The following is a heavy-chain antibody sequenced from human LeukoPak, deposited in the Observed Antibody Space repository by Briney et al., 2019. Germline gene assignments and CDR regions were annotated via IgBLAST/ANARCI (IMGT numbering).Heavy chain of an antibody. CDR1: GYTFTSYY. D-gene: IGHD6-13*01. J-gene: IGHJ4*02. V-gene: IGHV1-46*01. CDR2: INPSGGST. Sequence: ASVKVSCKAPGYTFTSYYMHWVRQAPGQGLEWMGIINPSGGSTSYAQKFQGRVTMTRDMSTSTVYMELSSLRSEDTAVYYCARDTNGAAAGPDYWGQGTLVTVSS. CDR3: ARDTNGAAAGPDY.